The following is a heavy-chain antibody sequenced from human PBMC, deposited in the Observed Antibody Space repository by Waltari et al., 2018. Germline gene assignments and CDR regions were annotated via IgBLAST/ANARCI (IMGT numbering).Heavy chain of an antibody. D-gene: IGHD4-17*01. CDR3: ASQSPVTTYYFDY. J-gene: IGHJ4*02. Sequence: EVQLVESGGGLIQPGGSLGLSLAASGFTVSTNYMSWARQAPGKGLEWVSVIYSGGNTYYADSVKGRFTIARDNSKNTLYLQMNSLRAEDTAVYYCASQSPVTTYYFDYWGQGTLVTVSS. CDR2: IYSGGNT. CDR1: GFTVSTNY. V-gene: IGHV3-53*01.